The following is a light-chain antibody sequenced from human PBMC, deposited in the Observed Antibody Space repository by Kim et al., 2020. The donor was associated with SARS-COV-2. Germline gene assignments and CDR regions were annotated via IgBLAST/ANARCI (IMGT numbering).Light chain of an antibody. CDR3: LAWANNTAV. J-gene: IGLJ1*01. Sequence: SYELTQPPSVSVSPGQTASITCSGDKLGNKFASWFQQKPGQSPVLVIYQDTKRPSGIPERFSGSNSGNTATLTISRTQAIDEADFYCLAWANNTAVFGTGTKVTVL. CDR2: QDT. CDR1: KLGNKF. V-gene: IGLV3-1*01.